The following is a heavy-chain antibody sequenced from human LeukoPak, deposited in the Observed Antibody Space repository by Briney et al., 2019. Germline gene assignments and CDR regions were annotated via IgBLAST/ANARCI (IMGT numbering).Heavy chain of an antibody. J-gene: IGHJ4*02. CDR1: GYSITSAYY. CDR2: IYHSGSS. D-gene: IGHD1-26*01. CDR3: ARDPQRVGALDY. Sequence: SETLSLTCTVSGYSITSAYYWGWIRQSPGKGLAWIGSIYHSGSSYYNPSLKSRVTISVDTSKNQFSLKLSSVTAADTAVYYCARDPQRVGALDYWGQGTLVTVSS. V-gene: IGHV4-38-2*02.